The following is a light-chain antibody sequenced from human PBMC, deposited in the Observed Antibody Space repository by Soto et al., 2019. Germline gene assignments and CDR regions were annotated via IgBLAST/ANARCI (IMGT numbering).Light chain of an antibody. J-gene: IGKJ1*01. Sequence: IEMSQSPSTLSASVRERGTITCRSSQSLSNWLAWYQQKPGKAPNLLIYDVSSLESGVPSRFSGSGSGTEFILTISSLQPDDFATYYCQQYDSYSWRLGQGTKVDLK. CDR2: DVS. V-gene: IGKV1-5*01. CDR3: QQYDSYSWR. CDR1: QSLSNW.